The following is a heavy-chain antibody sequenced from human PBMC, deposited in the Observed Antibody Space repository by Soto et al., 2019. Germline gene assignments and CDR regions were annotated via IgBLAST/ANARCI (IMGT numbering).Heavy chain of an antibody. CDR3: XXXXXXXXYFDL. Sequence: QVQLVQSGAEVKKPGASVKVSCKASGYTFTSYAMHWVRQAPGQRLEWMGWINAGNGNTKYSQKFQGRVTITRDTXXXXXXXXXXXXXXXXXXXXXXXXXXXXXXYFDLWGRGTLVTVSS. CDR1: GYTFTSYA. V-gene: IGHV1-3*01. CDR2: INAGNGNT. J-gene: IGHJ2*01.